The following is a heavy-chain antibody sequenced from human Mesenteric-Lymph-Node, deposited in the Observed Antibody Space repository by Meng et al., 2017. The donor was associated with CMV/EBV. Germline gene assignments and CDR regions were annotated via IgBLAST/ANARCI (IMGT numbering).Heavy chain of an antibody. D-gene: IGHD2-2*01. CDR1: GFTFSSYW. V-gene: IGHV3-7*01. CDR2: IKQDGSEK. CDR3: ARQRGGYCSGTDCYSLQATLDY. J-gene: IGHJ4*02. Sequence: GESLKISCAASGFTFSSYWMSWVRQAPGKGLEGVANIKQDGSEKYYVDSVKGRFTISRDNANNSLYLQMNSLRAEDTAVYYCARQRGGYCSGTDCYSLQATLDYWGQGTLVTVSS.